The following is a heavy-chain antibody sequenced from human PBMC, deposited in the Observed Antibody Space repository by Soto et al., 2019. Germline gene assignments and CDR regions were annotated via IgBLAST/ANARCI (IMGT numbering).Heavy chain of an antibody. J-gene: IGHJ3*02. CDR2: IKSKTDGGTT. CDR1: GFTFSNAW. Sequence: GGSLRLSCAASGFTFSNAWMSWVRQAPGEGLGWGGRIKSKTDGGTTDYAAPVKGRFTISRDDSKNTLYLQMNSLKTEDTAVYYCTTISGSYHIDAFDIWGQGTMVTVSS. D-gene: IGHD1-26*01. V-gene: IGHV3-15*01. CDR3: TTISGSYHIDAFDI.